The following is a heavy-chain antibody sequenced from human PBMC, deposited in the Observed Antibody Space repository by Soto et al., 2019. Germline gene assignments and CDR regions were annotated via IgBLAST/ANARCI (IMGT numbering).Heavy chain of an antibody. CDR1: GFTFSNYA. CDR3: AKGPLGGYDFWSGYWLD. V-gene: IGHV3-23*01. Sequence: SLRLSCAASGFTFSNYAMSWVRQVPGKGLEWVSTISGEGDSTNYADSVKGRFTISRDNSENTLFLQINSLRAEDTAVYYCAKGPLGGYDFWSGYWLDWGQATLVTVSS. CDR2: ISGEGDST. D-gene: IGHD3-3*01. J-gene: IGHJ4*02.